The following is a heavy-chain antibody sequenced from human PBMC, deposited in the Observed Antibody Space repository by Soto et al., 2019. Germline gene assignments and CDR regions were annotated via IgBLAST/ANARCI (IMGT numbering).Heavy chain of an antibody. V-gene: IGHV4-39*01. CDR3: ARLGGYCSTTSCYGFYGMDV. D-gene: IGHD2-2*01. CDR2: FHYSENT. Sequence: QLQLQESGPGLVKPSETLSLTCTVSGGSISSGPYSWGWIRQPPGEGLEWIGTFHYSENTYYNPSLESRVTISVDTSKNQFSLKVNSVTVADTAIYYCARLGGYCSTTSCYGFYGMDVWGQGTTVIVSS. CDR1: GGSISSGPYS. J-gene: IGHJ6*02.